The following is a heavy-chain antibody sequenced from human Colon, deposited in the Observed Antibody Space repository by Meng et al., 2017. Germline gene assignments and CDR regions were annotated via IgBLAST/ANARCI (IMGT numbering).Heavy chain of an antibody. J-gene: IGHJ4*02. CDR2: VYHRGDT. D-gene: IGHD1-7*01. CDR1: GDSISSDIW. V-gene: IGHV4-4*02. CDR3: GRDQGRELIDH. Sequence: QGQPQESRPGLVNPSGTLSLTCPVSGDSISSDIWWSWVRQPPGKGLEWIGEVYHRGDTNYNPSLKSRVDISVDKSKNQFYLSLFSVTAADTAVYYCGRDQGRELIDHWGQGTLVTVSS.